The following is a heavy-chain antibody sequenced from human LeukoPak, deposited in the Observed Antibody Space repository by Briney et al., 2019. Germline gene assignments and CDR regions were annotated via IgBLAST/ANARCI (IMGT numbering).Heavy chain of an antibody. J-gene: IGHJ4*02. Sequence: GGSLRLSCAASGFTFTGYGMHWVRQAPGKGLEWVAFIRYDGNDKYYADSVKGRFTISRDNSKNTLSLQMKSLKPDDTAMYYCAKEGTASKPSDLDYWGQGTLDTVFS. V-gene: IGHV3-30*02. CDR3: AKEGTASKPSDLDY. CDR2: IRYDGNDK. CDR1: GFTFTGYG. D-gene: IGHD1/OR15-1a*01.